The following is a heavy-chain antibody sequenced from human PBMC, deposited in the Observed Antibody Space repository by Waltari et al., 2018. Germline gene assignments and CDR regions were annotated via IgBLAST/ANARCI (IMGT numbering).Heavy chain of an antibody. D-gene: IGHD2-2*01. V-gene: IGHV3-7*03. J-gene: IGHJ4*02. CDR3: ARARDIVVVPAARAYFDY. CDR2: IKQDGSEK. Sequence: EVQLVESGGGLVQPGGSLRLSCAASGFTFSSYWMSWVRQAPGKGLAWVANIKQDGSEKYYVDSVKGRFTISRDNAKNSLYLQMNSLRAEDTAVYYCARARDIVVVPAARAYFDYWGQGTLVTVSS. CDR1: GFTFSSYW.